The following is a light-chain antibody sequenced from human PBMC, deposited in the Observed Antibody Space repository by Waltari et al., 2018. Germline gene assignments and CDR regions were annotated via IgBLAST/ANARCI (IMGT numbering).Light chain of an antibody. CDR1: LDISDH. V-gene: IGKV1-33*01. CDR2: DAS. Sequence: DIQMTQSPSSLSASVGDRVSITCQAGLDISDHLHWYQQKPGKAPKLLIYDASTLRTGVPSRFIGSGSGTDFNFTITSLQPEDIATYYCQHFDNLLLTFGGGTKVEIK. J-gene: IGKJ4*01. CDR3: QHFDNLLLT.